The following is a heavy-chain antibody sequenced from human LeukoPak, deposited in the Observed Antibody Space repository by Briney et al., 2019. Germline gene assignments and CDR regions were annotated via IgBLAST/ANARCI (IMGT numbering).Heavy chain of an antibody. V-gene: IGHV1-69*06. CDR2: IIPIFGTV. J-gene: IGHJ6*03. D-gene: IGHD3-3*01. Sequence: ASVKVSCKASGGTFSNYAISWVRQAPGQGLEWMGGIIPIFGTVNYAQKFQGRVTITADKSTSTAYMELSSLRSEDTAVYFCARSLFRFLEWSYRSYYYYYMDVWGKGTTVTVSS. CDR1: GGTFSNYA. CDR3: ARSLFRFLEWSYRSYYYYYMDV.